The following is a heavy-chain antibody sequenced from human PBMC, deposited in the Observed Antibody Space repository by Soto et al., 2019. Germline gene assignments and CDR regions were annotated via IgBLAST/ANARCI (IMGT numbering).Heavy chain of an antibody. CDR3: TPTTERYSSAV. J-gene: IGHJ6*02. CDR2: ISGSGEST. CDR1: GGNLCSYW. Sequence: AAGGGNLCSYWTCWDRQAPGKGLEWVSVISGSGESTYHADSVKGRFTTSRDNSKSTLYLQMNSLRAEDTAVYYCTPTTERYSSAVWGQGTTVTVFS. D-gene: IGHD3-9*01. V-gene: IGHV3-23*01.